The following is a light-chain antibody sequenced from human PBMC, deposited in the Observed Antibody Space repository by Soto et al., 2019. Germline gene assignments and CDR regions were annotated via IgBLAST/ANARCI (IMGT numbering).Light chain of an antibody. CDR2: DAS. V-gene: IGKV1-33*01. Sequence: DILMTQAPSSLSASVGDRVTITCQASQDISNLLNWYQQKPGKAPRLLIYDASNLETGVPSRFSGSGSGTDFTFTISSLQPEDIATYYCQQYEDIPITFGQGTRLEI. J-gene: IGKJ5*01. CDR3: QQYEDIPIT. CDR1: QDISNL.